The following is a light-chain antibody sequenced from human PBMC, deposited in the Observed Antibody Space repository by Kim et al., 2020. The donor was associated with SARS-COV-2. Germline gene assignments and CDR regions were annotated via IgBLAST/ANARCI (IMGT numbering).Light chain of an antibody. CDR3: QQYTIYST. Sequence: DIQMTQSPSTLSASVGDRVTITCRASQTISSSLAWFQQKPGKAPKLLIYKVYTLQSGVPTRFSGSGSGTEFTLTISSLQPDDFATYYCQQYTIYSTFGQGTNLEI. CDR1: QTISSS. V-gene: IGKV1-5*03. CDR2: KVY. J-gene: IGKJ2*01.